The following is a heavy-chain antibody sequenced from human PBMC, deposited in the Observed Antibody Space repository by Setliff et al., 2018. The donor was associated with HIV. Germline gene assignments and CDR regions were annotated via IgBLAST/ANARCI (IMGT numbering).Heavy chain of an antibody. CDR3: AAGYYYDSSGYYQVFDY. CDR2: IVVGSGNT. J-gene: IGHJ4*02. D-gene: IGHD3-22*01. V-gene: IGHV1-58*02. Sequence: PSVKVSCKASGFTFTSSAMQWVRQARGQRLEWIGWIVVGSGNTNYAQKFQERVTITRDMSTSTAYMELSSLRSEDTAVYYCAAGYYYDSSGYYQVFDYWGQGTLVTVPQ. CDR1: GFTFTSSA.